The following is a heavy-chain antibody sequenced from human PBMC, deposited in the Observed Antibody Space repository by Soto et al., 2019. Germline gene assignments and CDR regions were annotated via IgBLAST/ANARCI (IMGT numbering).Heavy chain of an antibody. CDR3: ARVLIAGVTTD. CDR2: SNHVGST. V-gene: IGHV4-34*01. D-gene: IGHD5-18*01. J-gene: IGHJ4*02. CDR1: GGSFSGYY. Sequence: QVQLQQWGAGLLKPSETLSLTCAVYGGSFSGYYWSWIRQPPGKGLEWIGESNHVGSTNYNPSLKSRVPMSVDPSKNQFSLRLTSGTAADTAVYYCARVLIAGVTTDWGQGTLVIVSS.